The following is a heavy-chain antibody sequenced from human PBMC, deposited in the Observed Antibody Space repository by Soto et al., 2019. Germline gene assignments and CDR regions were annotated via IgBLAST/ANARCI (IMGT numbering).Heavy chain of an antibody. V-gene: IGHV3-33*01. J-gene: IGHJ4*02. Sequence: QVQLVESGGGVVQPGRSLRLSCAASGFTFSSYGMHWVRQAPGKGLEWVAVIWYDGSNKYYADSVKGRFTISRDNSKNTLYLQMNSLRAEDTAVYYCARGGYSGYDWGYFDYWGQGTLVTVSS. CDR2: IWYDGSNK. CDR3: ARGGYSGYDWGYFDY. CDR1: GFTFSSYG. D-gene: IGHD5-12*01.